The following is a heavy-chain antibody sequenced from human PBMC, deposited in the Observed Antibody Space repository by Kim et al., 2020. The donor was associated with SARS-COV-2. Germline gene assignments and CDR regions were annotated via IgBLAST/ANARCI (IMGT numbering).Heavy chain of an antibody. CDR2: ISSSSYI. D-gene: IGHD4-17*01. V-gene: IGHV3-21*01. Sequence: GGSLRLSCAASVFTFSSYSMNWVRQAPGKGLEWVSSISSSSYIYYADSVKGRFTISRDNAKNSLYLQMNSLRAEDTAVYYCARVLTTVVTPDYGMDVWGQGTTVTVSS. J-gene: IGHJ6*02. CDR1: VFTFSSYS. CDR3: ARVLTTVVTPDYGMDV.